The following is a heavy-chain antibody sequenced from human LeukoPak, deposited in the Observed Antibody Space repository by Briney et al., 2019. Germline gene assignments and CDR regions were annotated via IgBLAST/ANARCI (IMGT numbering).Heavy chain of an antibody. CDR3: AREATGTGVDDY. V-gene: IGHV3-33*01. J-gene: IGHJ4*02. D-gene: IGHD3-3*01. CDR2: IWFDGSNS. Sequence: PGGSLRLSCAASGFRFSNYGMQWVRQALGKGLDWVAIIWFDGSNSYHADSVEGRFTISRDNSKNTLYLQMNSLRAEDTAVYYCAREATGTGVDDYWGQGTLVTVSS. CDR1: GFRFSNYG.